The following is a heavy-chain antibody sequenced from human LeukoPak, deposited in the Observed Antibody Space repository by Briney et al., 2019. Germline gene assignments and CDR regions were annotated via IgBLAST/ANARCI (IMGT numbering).Heavy chain of an antibody. J-gene: IGHJ3*02. CDR2: MNPNSVNT. Sequence: GASVKVSCKASGYTFTRYDINWVRQAPGQGLEWMGWMNPNSVNTGYAQKFQGRVTMTRNTSISTAYMELSSLKSEDTAVYYCARGPVRYDQDAFDIWGQGTMVTVSS. CDR1: GYTFTRYD. V-gene: IGHV1-8*01. D-gene: IGHD2-8*01. CDR3: ARGPVRYDQDAFDI.